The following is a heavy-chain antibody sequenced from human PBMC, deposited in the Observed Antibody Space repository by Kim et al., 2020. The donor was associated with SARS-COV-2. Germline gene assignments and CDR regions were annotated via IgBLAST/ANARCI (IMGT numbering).Heavy chain of an antibody. J-gene: IGHJ4*02. CDR2: GTT. CDR3: TTARNFGYD. Sequence: GTTDYAAPVKGRFTISRDDSKNTLYLQMNSLKTEDTAVYYCTTARNFGYDWGQGTLVTVSS. D-gene: IGHD3-10*01. V-gene: IGHV3-15*01.